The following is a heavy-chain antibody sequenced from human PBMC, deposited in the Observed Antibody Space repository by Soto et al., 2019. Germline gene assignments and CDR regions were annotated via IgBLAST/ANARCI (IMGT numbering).Heavy chain of an antibody. V-gene: IGHV3-7*01. CDR2: IKQDGSEK. J-gene: IGHJ4*02. Sequence: GGSLRLSCAASAFRFSNFWMSWVRQAPGKGLEWMANIKQDGSEKYYVDSVKGRFTISRDNSKNSLYLQMNSLRAEDTAVYYCVRDPGYGFVPEGTDFWGQGTLVTVSS. D-gene: IGHD5-18*01. CDR3: VRDPGYGFVPEGTDF. CDR1: AFRFSNFW.